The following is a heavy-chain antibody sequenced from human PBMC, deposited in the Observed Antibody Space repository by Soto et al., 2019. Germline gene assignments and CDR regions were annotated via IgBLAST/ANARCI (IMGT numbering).Heavy chain of an antibody. CDR3: AIPSGGWYNGFDY. CDR1: GYRFTSYW. V-gene: IGHV5-51*01. D-gene: IGHD6-19*01. Sequence: PGESLKISCKASGYRFTSYWIGWVRQMPGKGPEWMGIIYPGDSDTRYSPSFQGQVTISADESITTAYLQWSGLKASDTAMYYCAIPSGGWYNGFDYWGKGTLVTVSS. J-gene: IGHJ4*01. CDR2: IYPGDSDT.